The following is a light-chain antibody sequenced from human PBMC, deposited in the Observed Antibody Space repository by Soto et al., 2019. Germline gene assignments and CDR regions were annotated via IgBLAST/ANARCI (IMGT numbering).Light chain of an antibody. J-gene: IGLJ1*01. CDR1: SSNIGAGYD. Sequence: QSVLTQPPSVSGAPGQRVTISCTGSSSNIGAGYDVHWYQQLPGTAPKPMIYEVSNRPSGVSNRFSGSKSGNTASLTISGLQAEDEADYYCSSYTSSSTYVFGTGTKVTV. CDR2: EVS. V-gene: IGLV1-40*01. CDR3: SSYTSSSTYV.